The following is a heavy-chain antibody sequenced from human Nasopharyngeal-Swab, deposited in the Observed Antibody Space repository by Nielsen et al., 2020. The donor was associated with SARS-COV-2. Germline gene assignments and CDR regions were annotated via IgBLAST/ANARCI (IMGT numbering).Heavy chain of an antibody. CDR1: GFAFSDSY. Sequence: GESLKISCVASGFAFSDSYMSWIRQAPEKGLEWLSYISGGNSDSNYADSVKGRFTISRDNTKNALYLQMNSLRAEDTAVYYCVKNSGRDGGYWGQGTLVTVSP. CDR2: ISGGNSDS. D-gene: IGHD1-1*01. J-gene: IGHJ4*02. V-gene: IGHV3-11*03. CDR3: VKNSGRDGGY.